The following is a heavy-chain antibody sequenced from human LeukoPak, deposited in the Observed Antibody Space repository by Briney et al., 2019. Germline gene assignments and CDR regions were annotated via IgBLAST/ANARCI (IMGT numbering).Heavy chain of an antibody. D-gene: IGHD2-8*01. CDR1: GYTFTNYW. V-gene: IGHV5-51*01. J-gene: IGHJ4*02. CDR3: VRHYCTSGVCDSDY. Sequence: GESLKISCKGSGYTFTNYWIGWVRQMPGKGLEWMGIIYPIDSDTKYTPSFQGQVTILVDKSISTAFLQWSSLKASDTAIYYCVRHYCTSGVCDSDYWGQGTLVTVSS. CDR2: IYPIDSDT.